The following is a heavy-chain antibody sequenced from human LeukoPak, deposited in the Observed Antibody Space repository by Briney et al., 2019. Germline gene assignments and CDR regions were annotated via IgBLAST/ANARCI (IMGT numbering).Heavy chain of an antibody. D-gene: IGHD1-26*01. V-gene: IGHV4-59*01. CDR1: GGSISSSY. CDR3: ARASEWELLDS. J-gene: IGHJ4*02. Sequence: SETLSLTCTVSGGSISSSYWNWIRQPPGKGLEYIGYIFYSGSTSYNPSLKSRVTISVDTSKNQFSLKLSSVTAADTAVYYCARASEWELLDSWGQGTLVTVSS. CDR2: IFYSGST.